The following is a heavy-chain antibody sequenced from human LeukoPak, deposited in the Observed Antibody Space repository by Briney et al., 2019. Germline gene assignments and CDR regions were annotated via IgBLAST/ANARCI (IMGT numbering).Heavy chain of an antibody. J-gene: IGHJ4*02. Sequence: GGSLRLSCAASGFTFYDYGMSWVRQAPGKGLEWVSGINWIGGSTGYADSVKGRFTISRDNAKNSLYLQMNSLRAEDTAVYYCAIEVTTRIFDYWGQGTLVTVSS. D-gene: IGHD5-12*01. CDR3: AIEVTTRIFDY. CDR2: INWIGGST. V-gene: IGHV3-20*04. CDR1: GFTFYDYG.